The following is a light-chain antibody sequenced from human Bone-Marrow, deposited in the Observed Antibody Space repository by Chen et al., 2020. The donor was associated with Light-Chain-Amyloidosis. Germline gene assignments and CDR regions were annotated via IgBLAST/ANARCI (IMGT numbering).Light chain of an antibody. CDR3: QEYEGSSQGV. V-gene: IGLV6-57*01. Sequence: NFMLTQPHSVSESPGKTVIISCTRSSGSIATNYVQWYQQRPGSSPTTVIYEDDQRPSGVPDRYSGSIDRSSNSACRTIAGLKTEDEADYACQEYEGSSQGVFGGGTKLTGL. J-gene: IGLJ3*02. CDR1: SGSIATNY. CDR2: EDD.